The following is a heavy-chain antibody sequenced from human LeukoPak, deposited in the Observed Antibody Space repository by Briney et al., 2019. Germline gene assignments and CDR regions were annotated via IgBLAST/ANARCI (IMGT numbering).Heavy chain of an antibody. Sequence: GGSLRLSCAASGFTFDDYAMHWVRQAPGKGLEWVSGISWNSGSIDYADSVKGRFSISRDNAKNSLYLQMNGLRAEDMALYYWTKGDNYGSGTNYLEHCGQGTLVTVSS. D-gene: IGHD3-10*01. V-gene: IGHV3-9*03. CDR3: TKGDNYGSGTNYLEH. CDR1: GFTFDDYA. J-gene: IGHJ4*02. CDR2: ISWNSGSI.